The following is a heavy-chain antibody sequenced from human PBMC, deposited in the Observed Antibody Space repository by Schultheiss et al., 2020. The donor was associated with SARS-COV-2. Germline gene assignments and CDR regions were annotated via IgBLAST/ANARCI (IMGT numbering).Heavy chain of an antibody. CDR2: INPSGGST. V-gene: IGHV1-46*01. CDR3: ARAVSGGEGGWYPYYFDY. J-gene: IGHJ4*02. CDR1: GYTFTSYG. D-gene: IGHD6-19*01. Sequence: ASVKVSCKASGYTFTSYGISWVRQAPGQGLEWMGIINPSGGSTSYAQKFQGRVTMTRDTSTSTVYMELSSLRSEDTAVYYCARAVSGGEGGWYPYYFDYWGQGTLVTVSS.